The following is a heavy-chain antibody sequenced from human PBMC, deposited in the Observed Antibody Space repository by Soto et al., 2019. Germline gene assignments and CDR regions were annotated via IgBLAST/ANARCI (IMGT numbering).Heavy chain of an antibody. D-gene: IGHD6-13*01. CDR3: AKAQGIAAAHGVD. CDR1: GFTFNNYG. CDR2: ISNDGRDK. J-gene: IGHJ3*01. Sequence: QVQLVESGGGVVQPGTSLRLSCAASGFTFNNYGMHWVRQAPGTGLEWVATISNDGRDKYYADSVKGRLTISRDNSKNTLYLQMSRLRAEDTAVYYCAKAQGIAAAHGVDWGQGTLVTVSS. V-gene: IGHV3-30*18.